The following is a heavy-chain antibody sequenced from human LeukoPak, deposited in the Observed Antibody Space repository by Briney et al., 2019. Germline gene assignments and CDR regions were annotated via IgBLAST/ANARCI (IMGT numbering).Heavy chain of an antibody. Sequence: GGSLRLSCAASGFTFSSYAMHWVRQAPGKGLEWVAVISYDGSNKYYADSVKGRFTISRDNSKNTLYLQMNSLRAEGTAVYYCARDEILTGYGDYWGQGTLVTVSS. J-gene: IGHJ4*02. D-gene: IGHD3-9*01. CDR2: ISYDGSNK. CDR1: GFTFSSYA. V-gene: IGHV3-30*04. CDR3: ARDEILTGYGDY.